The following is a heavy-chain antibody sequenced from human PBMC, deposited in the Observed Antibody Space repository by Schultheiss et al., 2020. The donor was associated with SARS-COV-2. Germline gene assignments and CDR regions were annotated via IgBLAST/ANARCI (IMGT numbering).Heavy chain of an antibody. CDR3: ARRQWLPRYFDL. Sequence: SETLSLTCAVSGYSISSGYYWGWIRQPPGKGLEWIGEINHSGSTNYNPSLKSRVTISVDTSKNQFSLKLTSVTAADTAVYYCARRQWLPRYFDLWGRGTLVTVSS. CDR2: INHSGST. D-gene: IGHD6-19*01. J-gene: IGHJ2*01. V-gene: IGHV4-38-2*01. CDR1: GYSISSGYY.